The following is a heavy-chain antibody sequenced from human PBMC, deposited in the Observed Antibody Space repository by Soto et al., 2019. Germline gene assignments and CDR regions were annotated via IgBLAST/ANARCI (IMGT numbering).Heavy chain of an antibody. V-gene: IGHV3-15*01. Sequence: GGSLRLSCAASGFTFSNAWVSWVRQAPGKGPEWVGRIKSKTDGGTTDYAAPVKGRFTISRDDSKDTLYLQKNSLKTGDTAVYYCTTDQKGNGIFFWGQGTLVTVSS. CDR1: GFTFSNAW. D-gene: IGHD3-3*02. J-gene: IGHJ4*02. CDR3: TTDQKGNGIFF. CDR2: IKSKTDGGTT.